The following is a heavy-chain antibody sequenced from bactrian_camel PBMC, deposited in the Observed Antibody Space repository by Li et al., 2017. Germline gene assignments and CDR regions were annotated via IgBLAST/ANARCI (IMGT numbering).Heavy chain of an antibody. V-gene: IGHV3S7*01. CDR1: GFTFSSYG. CDR2: IYSDGSNT. J-gene: IGHJ4*01. D-gene: IGHD4*01. Sequence: HVQLVESGGGLVQPGGSLRLSCAASGFTFSSYGMSWVRQAPGKGLEWVSGIYSDGSNTYYADSVKGRFTISRDNAKNTLYLQLNSLKTEDTAMYYCAKDRRPTFRIHVSDYTGASISDLVRGQGTQVTVS. CDR3: AKDRRPTFRIHVSDYTGASISDLV.